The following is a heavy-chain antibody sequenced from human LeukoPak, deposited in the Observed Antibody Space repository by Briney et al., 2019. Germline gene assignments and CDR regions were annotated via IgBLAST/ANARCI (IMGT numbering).Heavy chain of an antibody. CDR2: IYHSGST. D-gene: IGHD3-22*01. CDR1: GYSISSGYY. J-gene: IGHJ1*01. V-gene: IGHV4-38-2*02. Sequence: SETLSLTCTVSGYSISSGYYWGWIRQPPGKGLEWIGSIYHSGSTYYNPSLKSRVTISVDTSKNQFSLKLSSVTAADTAVYYCASFPGYSAEYFQHWGQGTLVTVSS. CDR3: ASFPGYSAEYFQH.